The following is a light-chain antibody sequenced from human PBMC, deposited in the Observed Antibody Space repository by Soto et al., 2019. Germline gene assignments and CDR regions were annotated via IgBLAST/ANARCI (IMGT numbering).Light chain of an antibody. V-gene: IGKV2-28*01. CDR2: LAS. CDR1: QSLLHSHGYPS. CDR3: MQVLQSPIT. Sequence: DIVMTQSPLFLPVTPGEPASISCRSSQSLLHSHGYPSLAGYLQEPGQTPQLLIYLASNRASGVTDRFSGSGSGTDFTLKISRMEAEDVGVYYCMQVLQSPITFGQGTRLEIK. J-gene: IGKJ5*01.